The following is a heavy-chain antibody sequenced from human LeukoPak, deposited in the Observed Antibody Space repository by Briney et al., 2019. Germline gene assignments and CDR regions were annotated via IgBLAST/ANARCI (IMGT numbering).Heavy chain of an antibody. Sequence: GQSLKISCPGSCYSFPTYWISGVRQMPGKGLEWMGIIYPGDSDTRYSPSFQGQVTMSADKSINTAYLQWSSLKASDTAMYYCARRQGCSSTSCARFSWGQGTLVTVSS. CDR3: ARRQGCSSTSCARFS. J-gene: IGHJ4*02. V-gene: IGHV5-51*01. D-gene: IGHD2-2*01. CDR1: CYSFPTYW. CDR2: IYPGDSDT.